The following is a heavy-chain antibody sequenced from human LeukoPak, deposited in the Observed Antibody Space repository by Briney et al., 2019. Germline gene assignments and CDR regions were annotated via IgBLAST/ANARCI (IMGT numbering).Heavy chain of an antibody. CDR3: ARDVQVATIYPLDY. CDR1: GFTFSSYS. CDR2: ISSSSSYI. V-gene: IGHV3-21*01. D-gene: IGHD5-12*01. J-gene: IGHJ4*02. Sequence: PGGSLRLSCAASGFTFSSYSMNWVRQAPGKGLEWVSSISSSSSYIYYADSVKGRFTISRDNAKNSLYLQMNSLRAEDTAVYYRARDVQVATIYPLDYWGQGTLVTVSS.